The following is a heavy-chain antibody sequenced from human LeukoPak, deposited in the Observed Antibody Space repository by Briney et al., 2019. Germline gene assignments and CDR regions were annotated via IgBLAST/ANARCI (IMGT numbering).Heavy chain of an antibody. J-gene: IGHJ4*02. CDR1: GFTFSSYA. CDR3: AKDLPPGYYDSSGYHDY. D-gene: IGHD3-22*01. V-gene: IGHV3-23*01. Sequence: GGSLRLSCAASGFTFSSYAMSWVRQAPGKGLEWVSAISGSGGSTYYADSVKGWFTISRDNSKNTLYLQMNSLRAEDTAVYYCAKDLPPGYYDSSGYHDYWGQGTLVTVSS. CDR2: ISGSGGST.